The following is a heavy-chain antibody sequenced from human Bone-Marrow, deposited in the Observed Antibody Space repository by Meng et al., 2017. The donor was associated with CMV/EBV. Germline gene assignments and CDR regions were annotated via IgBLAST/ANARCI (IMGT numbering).Heavy chain of an antibody. CDR1: GYTFTSYG. CDR3: AREGITMVRGVIITFDAPADY. D-gene: IGHD3-10*01. Sequence: ASVKVSCKASGYTFTSYGISWVRQAPGQGLEWMGWISAYNGNTNYAQKLQGRVTMTTDTSTSTAYMELRSLRSDDTAVYYCAREGITMVRGVIITFDAPADYWGQGTLVTGSS. CDR2: ISAYNGNT. V-gene: IGHV1-18*01. J-gene: IGHJ4*02.